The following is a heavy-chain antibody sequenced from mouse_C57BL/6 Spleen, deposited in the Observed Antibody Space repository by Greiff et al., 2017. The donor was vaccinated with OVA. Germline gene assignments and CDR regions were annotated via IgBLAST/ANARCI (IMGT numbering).Heavy chain of an antibody. CDR2: INYDGSST. CDR1: GFTFSDYY. CDR3: ARFYGSSYFDY. V-gene: IGHV5-16*01. D-gene: IGHD1-1*01. J-gene: IGHJ2*01. Sequence: EVKLVESEGGLVQPGSSMKLSCTASGFTFSDYYMAWVRQVPEKGLEWVANINYDGSSTYYLDSLKSRFIISRDNAKNILYLQMSSLKSEDTATYYCARFYGSSYFDYWGQGTTLTVSS.